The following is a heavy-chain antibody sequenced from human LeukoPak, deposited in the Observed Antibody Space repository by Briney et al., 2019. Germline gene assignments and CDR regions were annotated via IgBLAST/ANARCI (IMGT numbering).Heavy chain of an antibody. CDR2: IKEDGSEK. J-gene: IGHJ4*02. Sequence: GGSLRLSCAASGFTFSNYWMSWVRQAPGKGLEWVANIKEDGSEKYYVDSVKGRFTISRDNAKNSLYLQMNSLRAEDTAVYYCAREDCTGGNCFGYRGQGTLVTVSS. D-gene: IGHD2-8*02. V-gene: IGHV3-7*01. CDR3: AREDCTGGNCFGY. CDR1: GFTFSNYW.